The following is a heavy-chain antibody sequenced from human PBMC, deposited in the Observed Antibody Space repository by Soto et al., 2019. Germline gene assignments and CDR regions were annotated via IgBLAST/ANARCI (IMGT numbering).Heavy chain of an antibody. Sequence: QVQLVESGGGVVQPGRSLRLSCAASGFTFSSYAMHWVRQAPGKGLEWVAVISSAGSNKYYADSVKGRFTSSRDTSKNTMYMQMNRLTAEDTAVYYCARDEADIWGQGTMVTVS. V-gene: IGHV3-30-3*01. J-gene: IGHJ3*02. CDR1: GFTFSSYA. CDR2: ISSAGSNK. CDR3: ARDEADI.